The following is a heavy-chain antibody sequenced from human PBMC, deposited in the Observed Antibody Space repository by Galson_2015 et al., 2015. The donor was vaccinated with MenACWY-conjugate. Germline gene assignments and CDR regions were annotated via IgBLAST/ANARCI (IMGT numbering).Heavy chain of an antibody. Sequence: LRLSCAGPALTFSNAYMSWVRQPPGKGLVWIGEIYHSGSTTYNPSLKSRVTLSLDMSKNLFSLTLTSVTAADTAVYYCARLISALPGGNAYYYYMDVWGKGTTVTVSS. D-gene: IGHD1-1*01. CDR2: IYHSGST. CDR3: ARLISALPGGNAYYYYMDV. J-gene: IGHJ6*03. CDR1: ALTFSNAY. V-gene: IGHV4-34*01.